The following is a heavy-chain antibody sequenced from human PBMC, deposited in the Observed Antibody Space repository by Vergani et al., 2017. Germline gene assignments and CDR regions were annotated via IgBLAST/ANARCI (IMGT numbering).Heavy chain of an antibody. CDR3: ARDLISSGWYGYYGMDV. J-gene: IGHJ6*02. CDR1: GGSISSGSYY. CDR2: IYTSGST. Sequence: QVQLQESGPGLVKPSQTLSLTCTVSGGSISSGSYYWSWIRQPPGKGLEWIGRIYTSGSTNYNHSLKSRVTISVATSKTQFSLKLSSVTAADTAVYYCARDLISSGWYGYYGMDVWGQGTTVTVSS. D-gene: IGHD6-19*01. V-gene: IGHV4-61*02.